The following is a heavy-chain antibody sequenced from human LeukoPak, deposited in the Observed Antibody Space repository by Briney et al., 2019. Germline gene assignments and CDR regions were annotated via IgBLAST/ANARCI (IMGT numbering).Heavy chain of an antibody. Sequence: PGRSLRLSCAASGFTFAFYAMHWVRQTPGKGLEWVALISADGNTKHYADSVKGQFTISRENAKNSLYLQMNSLRAGDTAVYYCASGGKVGIAAAGTGDYFDYWGQGTLVTVSS. CDR2: ISADGNTK. J-gene: IGHJ4*02. CDR3: ASGGKVGIAAAGTGDYFDY. V-gene: IGHV3-30*07. CDR1: GFTFAFYA. D-gene: IGHD6-13*01.